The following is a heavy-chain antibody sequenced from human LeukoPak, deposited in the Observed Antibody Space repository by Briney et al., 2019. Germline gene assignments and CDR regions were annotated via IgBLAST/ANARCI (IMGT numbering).Heavy chain of an antibody. V-gene: IGHV4-38-2*02. CDR1: DYSISSGYY. D-gene: IGHD1-26*01. CDR3: ARGTVGATVYYFDY. Sequence: PSETLSLTCTVSDYSISSGYYWGWIRQPPGKGLEWIGSIYHSGSTYYNPSLKSRVTISVDTSKNQLSLKLSSVTAADTAVYYCARGTVGATVYYFDYWGQGTLVTVSS. J-gene: IGHJ4*02. CDR2: IYHSGST.